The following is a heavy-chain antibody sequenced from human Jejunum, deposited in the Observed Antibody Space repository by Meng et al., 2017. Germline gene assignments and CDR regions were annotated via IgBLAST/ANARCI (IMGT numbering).Heavy chain of an antibody. CDR1: GFRFRYDH. J-gene: IGHJ5*01. CDR3: ARDGRHRRFDS. Sequence: QLVESWGDLVNPGGSLSLSLVASGFRFRYDHMAWIRQAPGKGLEWISYISVGGSIISYADSVKGRFTISRDDAKNSVYLQMNSLRAEDTAVYYCARDGRHRRFDSWGQGTLVTVSS. D-gene: IGHD1-26*01. V-gene: IGHV3-11*01. CDR2: ISVGGSII.